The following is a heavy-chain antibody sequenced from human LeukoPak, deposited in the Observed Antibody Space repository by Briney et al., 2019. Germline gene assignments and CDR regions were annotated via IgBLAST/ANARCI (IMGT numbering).Heavy chain of an antibody. Sequence: GASVKVSCKVSGNTLSELSMHWVRQAPGKGLEWMGGVDPEDDKNIYAQKFQGRVTMTEDTSTDTAYMELSNLRSEDTAVYYCATDHQWQLLGYWGQGILVTVSS. V-gene: IGHV1-24*01. CDR1: GNTLSELS. J-gene: IGHJ4*02. CDR2: VDPEDDKN. CDR3: ATDHQWQLLGY. D-gene: IGHD1-26*01.